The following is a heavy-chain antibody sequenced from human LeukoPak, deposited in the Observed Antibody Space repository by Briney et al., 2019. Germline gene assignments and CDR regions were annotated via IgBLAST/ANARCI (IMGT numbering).Heavy chain of an antibody. CDR3: AKDGGSTNSGRFDP. Sequence: PGRSLRLSCAASGFTFSSYAMSWVRQAPGKGLEWVSAISGSGGSTYYADSVKGRFTISRDNSKNTLYLQMNSLRAEDTAVYYCAKDGGSTNSGRFDPWGQGTLVTVSS. J-gene: IGHJ5*02. CDR1: GFTFSSYA. V-gene: IGHV3-23*01. CDR2: ISGSGGST. D-gene: IGHD2-2*01.